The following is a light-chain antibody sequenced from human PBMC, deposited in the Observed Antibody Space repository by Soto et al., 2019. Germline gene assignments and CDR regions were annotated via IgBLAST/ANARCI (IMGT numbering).Light chain of an antibody. CDR2: KAS. CDR3: QQYSVYST. CDR1: QTISSW. Sequence: DIPMTQSPSTLSASVGDRVTITCRASQTISSWLAWYQQKPGRAPKLLIYKASSLESGVPSRFSGSGSGTEFTLTISSLKPDDFATYYCQQYSVYSTFGQGTKVEIK. V-gene: IGKV1-5*03. J-gene: IGKJ1*01.